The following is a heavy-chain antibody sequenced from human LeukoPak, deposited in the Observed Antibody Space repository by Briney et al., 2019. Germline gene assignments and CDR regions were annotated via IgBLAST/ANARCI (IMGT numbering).Heavy chain of an antibody. CDR3: AKEGDGYNYFDY. CDR1: GFTFDDYA. V-gene: IGHV3-9*01. CDR2: ISWNGGTI. Sequence: GRSLRLSCAASGFTFDDYAMHWVRHAPGKGLEWVSGISWNGGTIGYADSVKGRFTISRDNAKNSLYLQMNSLRAEDTALYYCAKEGDGYNYFDYWGQGTLVTVSS. D-gene: IGHD5-24*01. J-gene: IGHJ4*02.